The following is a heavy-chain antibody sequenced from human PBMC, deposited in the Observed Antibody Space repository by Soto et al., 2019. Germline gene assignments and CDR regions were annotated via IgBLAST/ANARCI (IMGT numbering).Heavy chain of an antibody. Sequence: PSETLSLTCTVSGGSISSSSYYWGWIRRPPGKGLEWIGSIYYSGSTYYNPSLKSRVTISVDTSKNQFSLKLSSVTAADTAVYYCAVVPAGAPTYNWFDPWGQGTLVTVSS. CDR2: IYYSGST. D-gene: IGHD2-2*01. V-gene: IGHV4-39*01. CDR1: GGSISSSSYY. CDR3: AVVPAGAPTYNWFDP. J-gene: IGHJ5*02.